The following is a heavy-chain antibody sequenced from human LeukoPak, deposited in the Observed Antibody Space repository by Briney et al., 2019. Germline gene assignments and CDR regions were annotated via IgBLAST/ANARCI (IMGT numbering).Heavy chain of an antibody. Sequence: QPGGSLRLSCGASGFTFHGYAMHWVRQAPGKGLEWVSGISWNSVYIGYGDSVRGRVTITRDNAKNFLYLQMDSLRDEDTALYYCAKDGAELGAPRSYAFDTWGQGTMVTVPS. J-gene: IGHJ3*02. CDR1: GFTFHGYA. D-gene: IGHD3-16*01. V-gene: IGHV3-9*01. CDR2: ISWNSVYI. CDR3: AKDGAELGAPRSYAFDT.